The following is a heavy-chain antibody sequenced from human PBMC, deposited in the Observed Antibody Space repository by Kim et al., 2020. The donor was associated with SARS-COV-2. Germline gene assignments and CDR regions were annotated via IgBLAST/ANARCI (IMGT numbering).Heavy chain of an antibody. Sequence: SVKGRFTISRDNSKNTLYLQKNSLRAEDTAVYYCAKDYGDVVATISGVDYWGLGILVTVSS. V-gene: IGHV3-23*01. D-gene: IGHD5-12*01. J-gene: IGHJ4*02. CDR3: AKDYGDVVATISGVDY.